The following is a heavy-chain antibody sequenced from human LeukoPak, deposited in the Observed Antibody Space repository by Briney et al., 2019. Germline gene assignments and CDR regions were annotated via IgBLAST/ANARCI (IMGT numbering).Heavy chain of an antibody. J-gene: IGHJ4*02. V-gene: IGHV3-48*01. Sequence: GGSLRLSCAASGFTLSSYSMNWVRQAPGKGLEWVSYISSSSSTIYYADSVKGRFTISRDNAKNSLYLQMNSLRAEDTAVYYCARRYCSSTSCYFDYWGQGTLVTVSS. CDR1: GFTLSSYS. CDR2: ISSSSSTI. CDR3: ARRYCSSTSCYFDY. D-gene: IGHD2-2*01.